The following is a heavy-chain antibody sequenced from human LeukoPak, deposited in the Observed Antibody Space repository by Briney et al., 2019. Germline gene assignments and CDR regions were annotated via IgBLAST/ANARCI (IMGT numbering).Heavy chain of an antibody. J-gene: IGHJ4*02. D-gene: IGHD2-15*01. Sequence: SVTVSCKASGGTFSSYAISWVRQAPGQGLEWMGGIIPIFGTANYAQKFQGRVTITADESTSTAYMELSSLRSEDTAVYYCAWAVVVAEYNDYWGQGTLVTVSS. V-gene: IGHV1-69*01. CDR2: IIPIFGTA. CDR3: AWAVVVAEYNDY. CDR1: GGTFSSYA.